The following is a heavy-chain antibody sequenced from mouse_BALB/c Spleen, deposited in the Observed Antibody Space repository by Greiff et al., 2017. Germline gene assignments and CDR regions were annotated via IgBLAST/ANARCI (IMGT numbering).Heavy chain of an antibody. D-gene: IGHD1-1*01. CDR1: GFTFSSYT. CDR2: ISNGGGST. Sequence: EVQLVESGGGLVQPGGSLKLSCAASGFTFSSYTMSWVRQTPEKRLEWVAYISNGGGSTYYPDTVKGRFTISRDNAKNTLYLQMSSLKSEDTAMYYCARHGYGSSWFAYWGQGTLVTVSA. CDR3: ARHGYGSSWFAY. V-gene: IGHV5-12-2*01. J-gene: IGHJ3*01.